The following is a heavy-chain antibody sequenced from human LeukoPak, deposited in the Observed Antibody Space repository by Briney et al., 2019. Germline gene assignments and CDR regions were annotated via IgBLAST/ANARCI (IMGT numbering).Heavy chain of an antibody. Sequence: GGSLSLSCAASGFTFSTYAMTWVRQALGKGLEWVSGISASGGSTYYADSVKGRFTISRDNSKNTLYLQMSSLRAEDTAVYYCAKGVTIYTNSGLGYWGQGTLVTVSS. CDR2: ISASGGST. V-gene: IGHV3-23*01. J-gene: IGHJ4*02. CDR3: AKGVTIYTNSGLGY. D-gene: IGHD7-27*01. CDR1: GFTFSTYA.